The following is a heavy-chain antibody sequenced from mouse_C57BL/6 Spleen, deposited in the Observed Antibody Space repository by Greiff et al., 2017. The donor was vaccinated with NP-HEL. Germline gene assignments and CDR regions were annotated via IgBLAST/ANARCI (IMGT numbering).Heavy chain of an antibody. CDR1: GYTFTSYW. CDR2: IHPNSGST. CDR3: ARGYDGYPAWFAY. Sequence: QVQLQQSGAELVKPGASVKLSCKASGYTFTSYWMHWVKQRPGQGLEWIGMIHPNSGSTNYNEKFKSKATLTVDKSSSTAYMQLSSLTSEDSAVYYCARGYDGYPAWFAYWGQGTLVTVSA. J-gene: IGHJ3*01. V-gene: IGHV1-64*01. D-gene: IGHD2-3*01.